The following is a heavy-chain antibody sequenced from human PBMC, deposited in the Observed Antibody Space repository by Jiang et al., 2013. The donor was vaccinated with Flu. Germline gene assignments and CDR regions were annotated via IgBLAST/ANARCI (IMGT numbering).Heavy chain of an antibody. D-gene: IGHD6-13*01. J-gene: IGHJ4*02. CDR3: ARHAAAGNLYYFDY. Sequence: LLKPSETLSLTCTVSGGSTSSSSYYWGWIRQPPGKGLEWIGSIYYSGSTYYNPSLKSRVTISVDTSKNQFSLKLSSVTAADTAVYYCARHAAAGNLYYFDYWGQGTLVTVSS. V-gene: IGHV4-39*01. CDR1: GGSTSSSSYY. CDR2: IYYSGST.